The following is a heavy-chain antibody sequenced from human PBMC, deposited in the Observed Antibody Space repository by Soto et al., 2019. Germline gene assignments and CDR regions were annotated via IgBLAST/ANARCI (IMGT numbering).Heavy chain of an antibody. CDR1: GFTFSNYA. Sequence: EVQLLESGGGLVQPGGSLRLSCATSGFTFSNYAMSWVRQAPGKGLEWVSSFSGGGGTYYADSVKGRFTISRDNSKNTLYLQMNSLRSEDTALYFCARVRGTSSGWTNFDLWGQGTLVTVSS. CDR2: FSGGGGT. V-gene: IGHV3-23*01. CDR3: ARVRGTSSGWTNFDL. D-gene: IGHD6-19*01. J-gene: IGHJ4*02.